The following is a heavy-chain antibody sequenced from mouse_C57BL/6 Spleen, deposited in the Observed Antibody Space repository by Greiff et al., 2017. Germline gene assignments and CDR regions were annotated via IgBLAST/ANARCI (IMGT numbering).Heavy chain of an antibody. CDR2: IYPGDGDT. J-gene: IGHJ2*01. CDR3: ARGITTVVEHYFDY. V-gene: IGHV1-82*01. CDR1: GYAFSSSW. Sequence: VQLKQSGPELVKPGASVKISCKASGYAFSSSWMNWVKQRPGKGLEWIGRIYPGDGDTNYNGKFKGKATLTADKSSSTAYMQLSSLTSEDSAVYFCARGITTVVEHYFDYWGQGTTLTVSS. D-gene: IGHD1-1*01.